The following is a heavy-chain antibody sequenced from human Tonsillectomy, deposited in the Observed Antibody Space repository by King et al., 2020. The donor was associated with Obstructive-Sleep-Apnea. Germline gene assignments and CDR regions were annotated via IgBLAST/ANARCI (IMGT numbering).Heavy chain of an antibody. J-gene: IGHJ4*02. CDR1: RGSISSGDYY. D-gene: IGHD3-10*01. V-gene: IGHV4-30-4*01. CDR2: VYYSGST. Sequence: QLQESGPGLVKPSQTLSLICTVSRGSISSGDYYWSWIRQPPGKGLEWIGYVYYSGSTYYNPSLKSRVTIWVDTSKNQFSLKLSSVTAADTAVYYCARGKRFYGSGTYSYYFDSWGQGTLVTVSS. CDR3: ARGKRFYGSGTYSYYFDS.